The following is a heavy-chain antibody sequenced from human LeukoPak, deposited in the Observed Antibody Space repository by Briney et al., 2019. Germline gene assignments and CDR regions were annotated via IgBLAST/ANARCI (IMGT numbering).Heavy chain of an antibody. Sequence: ASVKVSCKASGYTFTSYDINWVRQATGQGLEWMGWMNPNSGNTGYAQKFQGRVTMNRNTSISTAYMELSSLRSEDTAVYYCARGVVTPVDYYYYYMDVWGKGTTVTISS. CDR1: GYTFTSYD. V-gene: IGHV1-8*01. CDR3: ARGVVTPVDYYYYYMDV. D-gene: IGHD3-22*01. CDR2: MNPNSGNT. J-gene: IGHJ6*03.